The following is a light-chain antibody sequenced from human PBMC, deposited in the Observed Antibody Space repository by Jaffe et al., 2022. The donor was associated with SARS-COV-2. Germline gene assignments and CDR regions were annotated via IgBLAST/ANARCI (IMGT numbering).Light chain of an antibody. J-gene: IGLJ3*02. CDR1: SSDVGAYIY. CDR3: TSYTSSATLV. CDR2: DVS. V-gene: IGLV2-14*03. Sequence: QSALTQPASVSGSPGQSITISCTGTSSDVGAYIYVSWYQQHPGKVPKLMIYDVSNRPSGVSNRFSGSKSGNTASLTISGLQAEDEADYYCTSYTSSATLVFGGGTKLTVL.